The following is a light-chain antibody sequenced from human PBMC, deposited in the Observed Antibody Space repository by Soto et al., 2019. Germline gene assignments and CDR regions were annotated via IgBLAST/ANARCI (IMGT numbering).Light chain of an antibody. CDR1: QGISNN. CDR2: AAS. J-gene: IGKJ4*01. CDR3: QNFNSAPPLT. Sequence: DIQMTQSPSSLSASVGDRVTITCRASQGISNNLAWYQQEPGKAPKLLMYAASTLQSGVPSRFSGSGSGTDFTLTINSLQPEDVATYYCQNFNSAPPLTFGGGTKVEIK. V-gene: IGKV1-27*01.